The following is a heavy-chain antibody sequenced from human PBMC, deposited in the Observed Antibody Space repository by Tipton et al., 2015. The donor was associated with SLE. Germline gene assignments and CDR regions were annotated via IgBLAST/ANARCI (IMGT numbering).Heavy chain of an antibody. Sequence: QLVQSGAEVKKPGASVKVSCKASGYTFTGYYIHWVRQAPGQGLEWMGWISPNSGGTNLAQKFQGRVTMTRDTSISTAYMELSRLRSDDTAVYYCARDFGQADAFDIWGQGTMVTVSS. CDR2: ISPNSGGT. CDR1: GYTFTGYY. D-gene: IGHD3-10*01. J-gene: IGHJ3*02. CDR3: ARDFGQADAFDI. V-gene: IGHV1-2*02.